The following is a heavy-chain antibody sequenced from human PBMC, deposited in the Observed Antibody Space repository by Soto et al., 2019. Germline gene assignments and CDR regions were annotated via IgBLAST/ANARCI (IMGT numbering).Heavy chain of an antibody. CDR2: INIYGGGT. CDR1: GYTFTSYG. V-gene: IGHV1-18*01. D-gene: IGHD3-22*01. J-gene: IGHJ4*02. CDR3: ARALYYYDNSGLAF. Sequence: QIHLEQSGPEVKKPGASVKVSCKASGYTFTSYGISWVRLAPGQGLEWMGWINIYGGGTNYAQKYQDRVTRTRNTSTTTVYLEMRSLTSDDTAIYYCARALYYYDNSGLAFWGQGTLVTVSS.